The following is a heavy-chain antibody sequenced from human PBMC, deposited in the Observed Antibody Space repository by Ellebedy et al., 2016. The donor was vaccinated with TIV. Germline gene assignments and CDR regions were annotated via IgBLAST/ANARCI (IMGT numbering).Heavy chain of an antibody. Sequence: PGGSLRLSCAASGFTFSSYGMHWVRQAPGKGLEWVAVISYDGSNKYYADSVKGRFTISRDNSKNTLYLQMNSLRAEDTAVYYCAKDPYCDSSGYHDAFDIWGQGTMVTVSS. V-gene: IGHV3-30*18. D-gene: IGHD3-22*01. CDR2: ISYDGSNK. CDR1: GFTFSSYG. CDR3: AKDPYCDSSGYHDAFDI. J-gene: IGHJ3*02.